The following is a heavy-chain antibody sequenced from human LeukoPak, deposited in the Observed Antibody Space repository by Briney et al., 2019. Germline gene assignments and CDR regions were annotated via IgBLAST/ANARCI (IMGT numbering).Heavy chain of an antibody. V-gene: IGHV1-69*13. CDR2: IIPIFGTA. CDR1: GGTFSSYA. Sequence: ASVKVSCKASGGTFSSYAISWVRQAPGQGLEWMGWIIPIFGTANYAQKFQGRVTITADESTSTAYMELSSLRSEDTAVYYCAREYYDFWSGYAPRYYYYGMDVWGQGTTVTVSS. J-gene: IGHJ6*02. CDR3: AREYYDFWSGYAPRYYYYGMDV. D-gene: IGHD3-3*01.